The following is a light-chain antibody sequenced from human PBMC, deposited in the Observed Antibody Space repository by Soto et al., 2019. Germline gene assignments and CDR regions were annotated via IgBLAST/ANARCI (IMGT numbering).Light chain of an antibody. Sequence: QSALTQPASVSGSPGQSITLSCTGTSSDVGAYGYVSWYQQHPGKAPKLMIYEVSYRPSGVSNRFSGSKSGNAASLTISGLQAEDEADYYCSSYTTSRTVVFGGGTKLTVL. CDR1: SSDVGAYGY. CDR3: SSYTTSRTVV. CDR2: EVS. V-gene: IGLV2-14*01. J-gene: IGLJ2*01.